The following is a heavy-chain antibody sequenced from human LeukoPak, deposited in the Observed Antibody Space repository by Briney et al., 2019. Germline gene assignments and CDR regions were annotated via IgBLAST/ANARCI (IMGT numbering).Heavy chain of an antibody. CDR2: INPHSGGT. CDR3: ARDRDRGVLGYYFDY. CDR1: GYTFTGYY. J-gene: IGHJ4*02. Sequence: ASVKVSCKASGYTFTGYYMHWVRQAPGQGLEWMGWINPHSGGTNYAQKFQGRVTMTRDTSISTAYMELSRLRSEDTAVYYCARDRDRGVLGYYFDYWGQGTLVTVSS. D-gene: IGHD3-10*01. V-gene: IGHV1-2*02.